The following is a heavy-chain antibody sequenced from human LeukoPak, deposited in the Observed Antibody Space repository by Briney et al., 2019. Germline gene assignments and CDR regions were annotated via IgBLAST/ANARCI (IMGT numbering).Heavy chain of an antibody. CDR3: ARDAYYGSGSYPFDI. CDR2: ISSSGSTI. CDR1: GFTFSNAW. J-gene: IGHJ3*02. D-gene: IGHD3-10*01. Sequence: GGSLRLSCAASGFTFSNAWMSWVRQAPGKGLEWVSYISSSGSTIYYADSVKGRFTISRDNAKNSLYLQMNSLRAEDTAVYYCARDAYYGSGSYPFDIWGQGTMVTVSS. V-gene: IGHV3-11*04.